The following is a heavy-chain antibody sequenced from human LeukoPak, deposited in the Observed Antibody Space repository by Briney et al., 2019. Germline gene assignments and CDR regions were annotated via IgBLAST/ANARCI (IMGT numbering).Heavy chain of an antibody. CDR2: IYYSGST. D-gene: IGHD3-10*01. CDR3: ARDGTYYYGSGDRGLQH. V-gene: IGHV4-59*01. CDR1: VGSISSYY. J-gene: IGHJ1*01. Sequence: PSETLSLTCTVSVGSISSYYWSWIRQPPGKGLEWIGYIYYSGSTNYNPSLKSRVTISVDTSKNQFSLKLSSVTAADTAVYYCARDGTYYYGSGDRGLQHWGQGTLVTVSS.